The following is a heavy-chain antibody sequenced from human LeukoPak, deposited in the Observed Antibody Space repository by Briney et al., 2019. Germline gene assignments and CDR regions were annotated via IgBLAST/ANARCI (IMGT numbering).Heavy chain of an antibody. V-gene: IGHV3-53*01. J-gene: IGHJ4*02. CDR2: LYSDGNT. CDR1: GFTVITNV. Sequence: AGGSLRLSCAASGFTVITNVMTWVRQAPGKGLEWVSVLYSDGNTKYADSVQGRFTISRDNSKNTLYLEMKSLSPDDTAVYYCARGVEPLAANTLAYWGQGTLVTVSS. CDR3: ARGVEPLAANTLAY. D-gene: IGHD1-14*01.